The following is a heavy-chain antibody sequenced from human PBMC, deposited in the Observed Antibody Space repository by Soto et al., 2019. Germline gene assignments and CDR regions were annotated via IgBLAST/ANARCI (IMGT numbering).Heavy chain of an antibody. D-gene: IGHD2-21*02. CDR2: INHSGST. CDR3: AREDDGGNSTTIRYYYFDY. Sequence: PSETLSLTCAVYGGSFSVYYWSWIRQPPGKGLEWIGEINHSGSTNYNPSLKSRVTISVDTSKNQFSLKLSSVTAADTAVYYCAREDDGGNSTTIRYYYFDYWGQGTLVTVSS. CDR1: GGSFSVYY. J-gene: IGHJ4*02. V-gene: IGHV4-34*01.